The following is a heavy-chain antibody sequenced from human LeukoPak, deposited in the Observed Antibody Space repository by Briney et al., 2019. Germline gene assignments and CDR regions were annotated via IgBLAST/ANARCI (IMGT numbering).Heavy chain of an antibody. CDR2: TYAGGGT. V-gene: IGHV3-66*01. J-gene: IGHJ2*01. D-gene: IGHD1-26*01. Sequence: GGSLRLSCAASGFSVSDNYTSWVRQAPGKGLEWVSVTYAGGGTSYADSLKGRFTVSRDTSRNTFYLQMNSLRAEDTAVYYCATSSLGAGLNWYFDLWGRGTLVTVSS. CDR1: GFSVSDNY. CDR3: ATSSLGAGLNWYFDL.